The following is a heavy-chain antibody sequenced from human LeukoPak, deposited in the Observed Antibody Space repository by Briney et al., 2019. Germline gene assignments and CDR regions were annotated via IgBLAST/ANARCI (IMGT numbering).Heavy chain of an antibody. Sequence: GGSLRLSCAASGFTFSDYYMSWIRQAPGKGLEWVSYISSSGNTVYYADSVKGRFTISRDNAKNSLYLQMNSLRAEDTAVYYCAREYSSSSGRSFDYWGQGTLVTVSS. V-gene: IGHV3-11*04. D-gene: IGHD6-6*01. CDR3: AREYSSSSGRSFDY. CDR1: GFTFSDYY. J-gene: IGHJ4*02. CDR2: ISSSGNTV.